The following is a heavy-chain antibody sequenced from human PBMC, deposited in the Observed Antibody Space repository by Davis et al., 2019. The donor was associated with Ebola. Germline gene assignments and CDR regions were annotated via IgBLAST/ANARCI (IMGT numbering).Heavy chain of an antibody. D-gene: IGHD2-2*02. CDR2: IWYDGSNK. Sequence: GESLKISCAASGFTFSNYGIHWVRQAPGKGLEWVAAIWYDGSNKYYADSVKGRFTISRDISNNTVYLQMNSLRAQDTATYYCARDSCSGTSCYTYYFDFWGQGTLVTVSS. CDR3: ARDSCSGTSCYTYYFDF. V-gene: IGHV3-33*01. J-gene: IGHJ4*02. CDR1: GFTFSNYG.